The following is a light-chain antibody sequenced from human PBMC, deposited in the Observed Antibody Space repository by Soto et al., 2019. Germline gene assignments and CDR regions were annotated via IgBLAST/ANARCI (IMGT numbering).Light chain of an antibody. Sequence: DIQMTQSPSTLSASVGDRVTITCRASQSISSSLAWYQQKPGKAPKVLIYKASTLERGVPSRFSGSGSGTEFTLTISILQPDDFATYYCQQYNSYWTFGQGTKVEI. CDR1: QSISSS. V-gene: IGKV1-5*03. J-gene: IGKJ1*01. CDR2: KAS. CDR3: QQYNSYWT.